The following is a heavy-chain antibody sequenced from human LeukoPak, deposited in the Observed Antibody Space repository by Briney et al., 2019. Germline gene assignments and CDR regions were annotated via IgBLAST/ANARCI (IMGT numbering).Heavy chain of an antibody. V-gene: IGHV4-59*08. Sequence: PSETLSLTCTVSGGSISSYYWSWIRQPPGKGLEWIGYIHYSGSPNYNPSLKSRVTMSVDTSKNQFSLKLSSVTAADTAVYYCARHSVTYYDFDYWGQGTLVTVSS. J-gene: IGHJ4*02. CDR2: IHYSGSP. D-gene: IGHD1-26*01. CDR3: ARHSVTYYDFDY. CDR1: GGSISSYY.